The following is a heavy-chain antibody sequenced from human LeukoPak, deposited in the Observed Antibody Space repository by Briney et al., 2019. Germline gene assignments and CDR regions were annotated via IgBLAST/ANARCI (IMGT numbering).Heavy chain of an antibody. Sequence: ASVKVSCKASGYTFTGYFMHWVRQAPGQGLAWMGWINPNSGGTNYAQKFQGRVTMTRDTSISTAYMELSRLRSDDTAVYYCARGGYSSGWDHFDYWGQGTLVTVSS. D-gene: IGHD6-19*01. J-gene: IGHJ4*02. CDR1: GYTFTGYF. CDR3: ARGGYSSGWDHFDY. V-gene: IGHV1-2*02. CDR2: INPNSGGT.